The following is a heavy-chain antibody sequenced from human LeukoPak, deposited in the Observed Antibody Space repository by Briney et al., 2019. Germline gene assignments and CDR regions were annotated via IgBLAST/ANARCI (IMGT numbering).Heavy chain of an antibody. Sequence: TGGSLRLSCAASGFTFDDYGMSWVRQAPGKGLEWVSGINWNGDSTGYADSVKGRFTISRDNARNSLYVQMNSLRAEDTALYYCARGPLTGSMLGDFDYWGQGTLVTVSS. J-gene: IGHJ4*02. CDR2: INWNGDST. V-gene: IGHV3-20*04. CDR1: GFTFDDYG. D-gene: IGHD7-27*01. CDR3: ARGPLTGSMLGDFDY.